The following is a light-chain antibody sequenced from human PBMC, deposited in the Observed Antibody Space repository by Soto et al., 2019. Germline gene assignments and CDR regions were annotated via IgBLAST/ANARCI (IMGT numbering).Light chain of an antibody. CDR3: QVWDASTDVYV. V-gene: IGLV3-21*02. J-gene: IGLJ1*01. CDR1: NFGSYS. Sequence: SYELTQPPSVSVAPGQTARISCEGDNFGSYSVHWYQQKPGQAPVLVVYDDIDRPSGIADRFSGSISGNTATLTITTVEAGDEADYYCQVWDASTDVYVFGTGTKVTVL. CDR2: DDI.